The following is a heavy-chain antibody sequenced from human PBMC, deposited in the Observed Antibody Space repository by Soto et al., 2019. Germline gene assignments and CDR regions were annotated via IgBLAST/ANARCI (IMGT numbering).Heavy chain of an antibody. J-gene: IGHJ4*02. V-gene: IGHV3-30*18. D-gene: IGHD2-15*01. CDR3: AKDGTDYCSGACGYLY. CDR2: ISSDGTKK. CDR1: GFTFSSYG. Sequence: QVQLEESGGGVVQPGRSLRLSCAASGFTFSSYGMHWVRQAPGKGLEWVALISSDGTKKYYADSVKGRFTISRDDSENTLYLQMNSLRAADTAIYYCAKDGTDYCSGACGYLYWGQGTLVTVSS.